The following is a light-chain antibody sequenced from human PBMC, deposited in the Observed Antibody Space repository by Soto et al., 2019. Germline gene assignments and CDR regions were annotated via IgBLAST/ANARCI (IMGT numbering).Light chain of an antibody. J-gene: IGKJ2*01. CDR2: GAS. V-gene: IGKV3-20*01. CDR3: QQHGRSSYT. Sequence: EIVWTQSPGTLSLSPGVRASLSCRATQSVSSSNLAWDQQKPGQAPRLLIYGASSRATGISDRFSGSGSGTDFTLTISRLEPEDFAVYCCQQHGRSSYTFGQRTKLEIK. CDR1: QSVSSSN.